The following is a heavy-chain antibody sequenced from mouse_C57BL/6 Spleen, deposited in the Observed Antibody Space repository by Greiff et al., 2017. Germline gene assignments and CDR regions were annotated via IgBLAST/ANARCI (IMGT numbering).Heavy chain of an antibody. J-gene: IGHJ4*01. V-gene: IGHV5-12*01. CDR1: GFTFSDYY. CDR2: ISNGGGST. Sequence: EVKLMESGGGLVQPGGSLKLSCAASGFTFSDYYMYWVRQTPEKRLEWVAYISNGGGSTYYPDTVKGRFTISRDNAKNTLYLQMSRLKSEDTAMYYCARKGLGFYAMDYWGQGTSVTVSS. CDR3: ARKGLGFYAMDY. D-gene: IGHD3-3*01.